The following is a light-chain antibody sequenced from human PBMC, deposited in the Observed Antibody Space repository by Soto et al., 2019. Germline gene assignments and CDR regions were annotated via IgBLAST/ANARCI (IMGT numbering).Light chain of an antibody. J-gene: IGLJ3*02. V-gene: IGLV1-44*01. Sequence: QSVLTQPPSASGTLGHRVTISCSGSRSNIGNNAVSWYQQFPGTAPKLLIYNNNQRPSGVPDRFSGSKSGTSASLAISGLQSEDEADYYCATWDDSLNARGVFGGGTKLTVL. CDR1: RSNIGNNA. CDR2: NNN. CDR3: ATWDDSLNARGV.